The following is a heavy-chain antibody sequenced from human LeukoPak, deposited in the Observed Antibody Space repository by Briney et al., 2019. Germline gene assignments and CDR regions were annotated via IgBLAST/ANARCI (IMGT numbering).Heavy chain of an antibody. D-gene: IGHD2-2*01. CDR2: INHSGST. J-gene: IGHJ4*02. CDR3: ARSGSTSFGQLVKYYFDY. CDR1: GGSFSGYY. Sequence: SETLSLTCAVYGGSFSGYYWSWIRQPPGKGLEWIGEINHSGSTNYNPSLKSRVTISVDTSKNQFSPKLSSVTAADTAVYYCARSGSTSFGQLVKYYFDYWGQGTLVTVSS. V-gene: IGHV4-34*01.